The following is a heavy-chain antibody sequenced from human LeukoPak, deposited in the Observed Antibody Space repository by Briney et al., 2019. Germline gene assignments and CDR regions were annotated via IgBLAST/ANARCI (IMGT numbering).Heavy chain of an antibody. Sequence: GGSLRLSCAASGLTFSSYSINWVRQAPGKGLEWVSYIRSSSSTIYYADSVKGRFTISTDNANNQLYLQMNRLRAEDTAVYFCARSLRTGFDIWGQGTMVTVSS. D-gene: IGHD3-3*01. CDR1: GLTFSSYS. J-gene: IGHJ3*02. V-gene: IGHV3-48*01. CDR2: IRSSSSTI. CDR3: ARSLRTGFDI.